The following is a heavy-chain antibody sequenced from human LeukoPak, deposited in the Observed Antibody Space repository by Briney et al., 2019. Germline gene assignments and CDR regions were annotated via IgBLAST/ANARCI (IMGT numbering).Heavy chain of an antibody. CDR2: MKPKSGNT. CDR1: GYTFTSYD. V-gene: IGHV1-8*03. J-gene: IGHJ4*02. Sequence: GASVKVSCKDSGYTFTSYDINWVRQAPGQGLEWMGRMKPKSGNTDYAQKLQGRVTITRNTSISTAYMELSSLRSQDTAVYYCARGPYGDSIFDDWGQGTLVTVSS. D-gene: IGHD4-17*01. CDR3: ARGPYGDSIFDD.